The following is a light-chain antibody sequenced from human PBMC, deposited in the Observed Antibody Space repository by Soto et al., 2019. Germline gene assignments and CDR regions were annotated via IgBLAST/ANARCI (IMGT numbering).Light chain of an antibody. CDR1: SGSIASNY. V-gene: IGLV6-57*03. J-gene: IGLJ3*02. CDR3: QSYDSSRRE. Sequence: NFLLTQPHSVSESPGKTVTISCTRSSGSIASNYVQWYQQRPGSAPTTVIYEDNQRPSGIPDRFSGSIDSSSNSASLTISGLKTEDEADYCCQSYDSSRREFGGGTKLTVL. CDR2: EDN.